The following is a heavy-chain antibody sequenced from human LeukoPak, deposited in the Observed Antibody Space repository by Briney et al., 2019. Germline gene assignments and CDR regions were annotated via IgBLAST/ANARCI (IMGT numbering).Heavy chain of an antibody. J-gene: IGHJ5*02. Sequence: SETLSLTCTVSGGSTTNSYWSWIRQPPGKGLEWIGYIYYSGSTNYNPSLKSRVTISVDTSKNQFSLKLTSVTAADTAVYYCARRASGTYHYDPWGQGTLVTVSS. CDR2: IYYSGST. D-gene: IGHD3-10*01. CDR3: ARRASGTYHYDP. CDR1: GGSTTNSY. V-gene: IGHV4-59*01.